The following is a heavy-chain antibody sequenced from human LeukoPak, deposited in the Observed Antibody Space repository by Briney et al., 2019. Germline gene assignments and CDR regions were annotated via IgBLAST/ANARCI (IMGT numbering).Heavy chain of an antibody. D-gene: IGHD3-22*01. Sequence: GGSLRLSCAASGFTFSYSGMHWVRQAPGKGLEWVAIASFDGDYTYYADSVKGRFTISRDNSKNTLYLQMNSLRAEDTAVYYCARDIAYDSSGYYSPHFDYWGQGTLVTVSS. J-gene: IGHJ4*02. CDR3: ARDIAYDSSGYYSPHFDY. CDR2: ASFDGDYT. V-gene: IGHV3-30*03. CDR1: GFTFSYSG.